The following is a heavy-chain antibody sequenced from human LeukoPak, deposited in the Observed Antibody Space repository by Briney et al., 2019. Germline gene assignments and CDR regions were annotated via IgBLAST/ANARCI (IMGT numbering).Heavy chain of an antibody. D-gene: IGHD2-21*02. CDR2: IIPIFGTV. J-gene: IGHJ4*02. CDR1: GGTFSSYA. Sequence: SVKVSCKASGGTFSSYAISWVRQAPGQGLEWMGRIIPIFGTVNYAQKFQGRVTITTDESTSTAYMELSSLRSEDTAVYYCARTIVVVTAMENEYYFDYWGQGTLVTVSS. CDR3: ARTIVVVTAMENEYYFDY. V-gene: IGHV1-69*05.